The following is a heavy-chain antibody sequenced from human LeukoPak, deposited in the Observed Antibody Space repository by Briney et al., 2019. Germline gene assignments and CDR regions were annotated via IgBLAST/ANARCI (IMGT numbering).Heavy chain of an antibody. Sequence: SETLSLTCAVYGGSFSGYYWSWIRQPPGKGLEWIGYIYYSGSTNYKPSLKSRVTISVETSKSQFSLKLRSVTAADTAVYYCARVTGYMIEDYFDYWGQGTLVTVSS. D-gene: IGHD3-22*01. CDR3: ARVTGYMIEDYFDY. CDR2: IYYSGST. J-gene: IGHJ4*02. V-gene: IGHV4-59*01. CDR1: GGSFSGYY.